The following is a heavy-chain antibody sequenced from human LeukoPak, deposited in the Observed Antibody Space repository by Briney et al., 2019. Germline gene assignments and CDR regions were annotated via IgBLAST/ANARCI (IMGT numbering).Heavy chain of an antibody. CDR3: AKARTGDDAFDI. J-gene: IGHJ3*02. D-gene: IGHD2-8*02. Sequence: SLRLSCAASGFTFDDYAMHWVRQAPGKGLEWVSGISWSSGSIGYADSVKGRFTISRDNAKNSLYLQMNSLRAEDTALYYCAKARTGDDAFDIWGQGTMVTVSS. CDR2: ISWSSGSI. V-gene: IGHV3-9*01. CDR1: GFTFDDYA.